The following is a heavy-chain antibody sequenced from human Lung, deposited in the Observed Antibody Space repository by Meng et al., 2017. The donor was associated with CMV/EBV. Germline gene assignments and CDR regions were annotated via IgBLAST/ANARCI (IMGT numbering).Heavy chain of an antibody. CDR2: IGTVGDT. J-gene: IGHJ6*02. Sequence: GGSLRLXCTASGFTFSTYDFHWVRQPTGKGLEWVSSIGTVGDTYSIGSVKGRFIISREDAKNSVYLQMNSLRAEDTAVYYCAHTFWSGYYSPYYGMDVWGQGXTVTVSS. V-gene: IGHV3-13*01. D-gene: IGHD3-3*01. CDR3: AHTFWSGYYSPYYGMDV. CDR1: GFTFSTYD.